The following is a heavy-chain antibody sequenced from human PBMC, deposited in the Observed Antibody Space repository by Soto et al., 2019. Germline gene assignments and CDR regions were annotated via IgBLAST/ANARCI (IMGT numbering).Heavy chain of an antibody. CDR2: IYYSGST. D-gene: IGHD3-22*01. V-gene: IGHV4-59*01. Sequence: QVQPQESGPGLVKPSETLSLTCTVSGGSISSYYWSWIRQPPGKGLEWIGYIYYSGSTNYNPSLKSRVTISVDTSKNQFSLKLSSVTAADTAVYYCARVGYYYDSSGYHDAFDIWGQGTMVTVSS. CDR3: ARVGYYYDSSGYHDAFDI. J-gene: IGHJ3*02. CDR1: GGSISSYY.